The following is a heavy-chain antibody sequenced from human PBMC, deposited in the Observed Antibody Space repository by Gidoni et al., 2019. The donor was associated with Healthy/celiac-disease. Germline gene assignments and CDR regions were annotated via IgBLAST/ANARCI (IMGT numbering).Heavy chain of an antibody. Sequence: EVQLVEPGGVLIQPGGSLRLSCAASGFPVSRNYMSWVRQAPGKGLEWVSFIYSGGSTNYADSVKGRFTISRDNSKNTLYLQMNSLRAEDTAVYYGAREGGYYYDSSGYYLYWGQGTLVTVSS. CDR1: GFPVSRNY. V-gene: IGHV3-53*01. J-gene: IGHJ4*02. CDR3: AREGGYYYDSSGYYLY. CDR2: IYSGGST. D-gene: IGHD3-22*01.